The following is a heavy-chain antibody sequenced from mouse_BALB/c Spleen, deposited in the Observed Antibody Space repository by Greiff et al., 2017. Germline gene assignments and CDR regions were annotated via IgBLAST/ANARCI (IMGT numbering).Heavy chain of an antibody. V-gene: IGHV1-7*01. CDR3: ALMISHAMDY. D-gene: IGHD2-4*01. Sequence: VQLQQSGAELAKPGASVKMSCKASGYTFTSYWMHWVKQRPGQGLEWIGYINPSTGYTEYNQKFKDKATLTADKSSSTAYMQLSSLTSEDSAVYYCALMISHAMDYWGQGTSVTVSA. CDR2: INPSTGYT. J-gene: IGHJ4*01. CDR1: GYTFTSYW.